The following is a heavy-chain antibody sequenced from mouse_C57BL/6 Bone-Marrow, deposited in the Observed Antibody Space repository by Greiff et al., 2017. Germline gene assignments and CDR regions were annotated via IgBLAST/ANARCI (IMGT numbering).Heavy chain of an antibody. CDR3: TRYYYGSSYGFDY. V-gene: IGHV1-15*01. CDR1: GYTFTDYE. J-gene: IGHJ2*01. Sequence: QVQLQQSGAELVRPGASVTLSCKASGYTFTDYEMHWVKQTPVHGLEWIGAIDPETGGTAYNQKFKGKAILTADKSSSTAYMELRSLTSEDSAVYYCTRYYYGSSYGFDYWGQGTTLTVSS. D-gene: IGHD1-1*01. CDR2: IDPETGGT.